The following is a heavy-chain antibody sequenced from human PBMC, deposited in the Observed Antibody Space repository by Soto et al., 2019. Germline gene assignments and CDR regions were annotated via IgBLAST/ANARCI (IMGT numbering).Heavy chain of an antibody. Sequence: ASVKVSCKASGYTFTSYGISWVRQAPGQGLEWMGWISAYNGNINYAQKFQGRVTITADESTSTAYMELSSLRSEDTAVYYCARCPFAGTTFWDPYYYYGMDVWGQGTTVTVSS. CDR3: ARCPFAGTTFWDPYYYYGMDV. CDR2: ISAYNGNI. CDR1: GYTFTSYG. J-gene: IGHJ6*02. D-gene: IGHD1-1*01. V-gene: IGHV1-18*01.